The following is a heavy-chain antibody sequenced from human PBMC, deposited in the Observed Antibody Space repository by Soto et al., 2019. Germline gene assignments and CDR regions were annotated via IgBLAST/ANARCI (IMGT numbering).Heavy chain of an antibody. J-gene: IGHJ4*02. CDR1: GFTFSSYW. V-gene: IGHV3-74*03. CDR2: IKSDGSGT. Sequence: EVQLVESGGGLVQPGGSLTLSCAASGFTFSSYWMHWVRQAPGKGLVWVSRIKSDGSGTMYADSGKGRLTISRDKAKKTLEQEMNGLRADDTAVYYCVRGDDDYYVGYGSLGRHWGRGTLVTVSS. D-gene: IGHD3-10*02. CDR3: VRGDDDYYVGYGSLGRH.